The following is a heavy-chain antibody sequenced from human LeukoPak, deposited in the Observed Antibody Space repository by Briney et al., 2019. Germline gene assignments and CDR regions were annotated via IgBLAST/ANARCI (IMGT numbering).Heavy chain of an antibody. J-gene: IGHJ2*01. Sequence: GGSLRLSCAASGFTFSSYGMHWVRQAPGKGLEWVAFIRYDGSNKYYADSVKGRFTISRDNSKNTLYLQMNSLRAEDTAVYCCAKDRYYDSRGSVDLWGRGTLVTVSS. CDR3: AKDRYYDSRGSVDL. CDR2: IRYDGSNK. D-gene: IGHD3-22*01. V-gene: IGHV3-30*02. CDR1: GFTFSSYG.